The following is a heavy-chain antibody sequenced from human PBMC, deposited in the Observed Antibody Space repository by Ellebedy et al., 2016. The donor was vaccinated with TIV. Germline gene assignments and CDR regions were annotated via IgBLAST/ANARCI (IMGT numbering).Heavy chain of an antibody. CDR1: GGSFSGYY. CDR3: ARTLTYYYVLGFDY. D-gene: IGHD3-10*02. J-gene: IGHJ4*02. CDR2: INHSGST. V-gene: IGHV4-34*01. Sequence: MPSETLSLTCAVYGGSFSGYYWSWIRQPPGKGLEWIGEINHSGSTNYNPSLKSRVTISVDTSKNQFSLKLSSVNAADTAVYYCARTLTYYYVLGFDYWGQGTLVTVSS.